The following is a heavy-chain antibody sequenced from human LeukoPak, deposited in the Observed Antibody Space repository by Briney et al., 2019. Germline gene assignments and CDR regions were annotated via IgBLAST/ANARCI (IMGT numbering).Heavy chain of an antibody. CDR2: ISYDGSNK. V-gene: IGHV3-30*03. D-gene: IGHD5-18*01. CDR3: ARKATAMGIDY. J-gene: IGHJ4*02. Sequence: GGSLRLSCAASGFTFSSYGMHWVRQAPGKGLEWVAVISYDGSNKYYADSVKGRFTIFRDNSKNTLYLQMGSLRAEDMAVYYCARKATAMGIDYWGQGTLVTVSS. CDR1: GFTFSSYG.